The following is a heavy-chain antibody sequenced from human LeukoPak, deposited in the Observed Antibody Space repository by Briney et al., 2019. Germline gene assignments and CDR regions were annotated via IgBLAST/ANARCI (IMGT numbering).Heavy chain of an antibody. CDR2: INAGNGNT. J-gene: IGHJ4*02. Sequence: ASVKVSCKASGYTFTSYTMHWVRQAPGQRFEWMGWINAGNGNTKYSQKFQGRVTITRDTSASTAYMELSSLRSEDTAVYYCARDSYYYDSRGYYHFGEYYFDNWGQGTLVTVSS. CDR1: GYTFTSYT. D-gene: IGHD3-22*01. V-gene: IGHV1-3*01. CDR3: ARDSYYYDSRGYYHFGEYYFDN.